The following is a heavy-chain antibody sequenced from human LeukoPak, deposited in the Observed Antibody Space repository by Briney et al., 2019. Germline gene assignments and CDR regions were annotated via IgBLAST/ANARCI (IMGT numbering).Heavy chain of an antibody. CDR3: ARDRGHCSSTSCYTEYSSSSDYYYMDV. V-gene: IGHV1-69*05. J-gene: IGHJ6*03. CDR2: IIPIFGTA. CDR1: GGAFSSYA. Sequence: GSSVKVSCKASGGAFSSYAISWARQAPGQGLEWMGGIIPIFGTANYAQKFQGRVTITTDESTSTAYMELSSLRSEDTAVYYCARDRGHCSSTSCYTEYSSSSDYYYMDVWGKGTTVTVSS. D-gene: IGHD2-2*02.